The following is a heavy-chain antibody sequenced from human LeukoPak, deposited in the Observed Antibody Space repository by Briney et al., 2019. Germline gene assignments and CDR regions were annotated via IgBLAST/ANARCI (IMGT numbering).Heavy chain of an antibody. CDR3: AKGLPRAYYYGSGSLTYYMDV. V-gene: IGHV3-23*01. CDR1: GFTFSSYA. Sequence: GGSLRLSCAASGFTFSSYAMSWVRQAPGKGLEWVSAISGSGGSTYYADSVKGRFTISRDNAKNSLYLQMNSLRAEDTALYYCAKGLPRAYYYGSGSLTYYMDVWGKGTTVTISS. CDR2: ISGSGGST. J-gene: IGHJ6*03. D-gene: IGHD3-10*01.